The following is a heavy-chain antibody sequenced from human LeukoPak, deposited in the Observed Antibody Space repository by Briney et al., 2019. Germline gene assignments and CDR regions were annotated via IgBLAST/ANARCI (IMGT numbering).Heavy chain of an antibody. Sequence: PGGSLRLSCAASGFTFSSYSMNWVRQAPGKGLEWVSSISSSSSYIYYADSVKGRFTISRDNAKNSLYLQMNSLRAEDTAVYYCARDQTGTTFGEPYWGDWGQGTLVTVSS. CDR3: ARDQTGTTFGEPYWGD. CDR2: ISSSSSYI. CDR1: GFTFSSYS. V-gene: IGHV3-21*01. J-gene: IGHJ4*02. D-gene: IGHD1-1*01.